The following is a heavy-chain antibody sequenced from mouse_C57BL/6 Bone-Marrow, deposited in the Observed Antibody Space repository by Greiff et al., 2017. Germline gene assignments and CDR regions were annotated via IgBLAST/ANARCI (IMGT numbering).Heavy chain of an antibody. CDR3: ARAWSAY. CDR2: SDPSDSYT. CDR1: GYTFTSYW. Sequence: VQLQQPGAELVKPGASVKLSCKASGYTFTSYWMQWVKQRPGQGLEWIGESDPSDSYTNYNQKFKGKATLTVDTSSSTAYMQLSSLTSEDSAVYYCARAWSAYWGQGTLVTVSA. V-gene: IGHV1-50*01. J-gene: IGHJ3*01.